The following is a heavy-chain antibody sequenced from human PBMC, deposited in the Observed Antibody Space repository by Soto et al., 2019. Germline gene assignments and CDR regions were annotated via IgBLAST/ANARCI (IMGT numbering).Heavy chain of an antibody. V-gene: IGHV4-34*01. CDR2: INHSGST. CDR1: GGSFSGYY. D-gene: IGHD3-16*02. J-gene: IGHJ4*02. Sequence: SETLALTCAVYGGSFSGYYWSWIRQPPGKGLEWIGEINHSGSTNYNPSLKSRVTISVDTSKNQFSLKLSSVTAADTAVYYCARGQYGYIWGSYRPATFDYWGQGTLVTSPQ. CDR3: ARGQYGYIWGSYRPATFDY.